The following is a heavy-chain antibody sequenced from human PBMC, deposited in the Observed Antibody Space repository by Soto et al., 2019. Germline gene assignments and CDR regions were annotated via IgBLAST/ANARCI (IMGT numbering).Heavy chain of an antibody. CDR3: ARDRLRLGELSLIGYFDY. Sequence: GGSLRLSCAACGFTFSSYVMSWVRQAPGKGLEWVSAISGSGTSTYYADSVKGRFTISRDNSKNTLFLQMSSLRVEDTAVYYCARDRLRLGELSLIGYFDYWGQGTLVTVSS. J-gene: IGHJ4*02. CDR1: GFTFSSYV. V-gene: IGHV3-23*01. CDR2: ISGSGTST. D-gene: IGHD3-16*02.